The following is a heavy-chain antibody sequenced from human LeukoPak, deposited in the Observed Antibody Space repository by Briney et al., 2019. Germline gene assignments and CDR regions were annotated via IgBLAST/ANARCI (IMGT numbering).Heavy chain of an antibody. CDR1: EFTFSSYG. V-gene: IGHV3-33*01. CDR3: ARDYGDYEGYYYYGMDV. Sequence: PGGSLRLSCAASEFTFSSYGTPWVRQAPGKGLEWVAVIWYDGSNKYYADSVKGRFTISRDNSKNTLYLQMNSLRAEDTAVYYCARDYGDYEGYYYYGMDVWGQGTTVTVSS. D-gene: IGHD4-17*01. J-gene: IGHJ6*02. CDR2: IWYDGSNK.